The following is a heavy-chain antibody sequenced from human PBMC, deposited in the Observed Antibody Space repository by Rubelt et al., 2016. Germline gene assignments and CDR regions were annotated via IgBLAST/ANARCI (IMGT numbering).Heavy chain of an antibody. CDR3: ARLGSNYDFWSGYI. CDR2: ISSSGSTI. J-gene: IGHJ4*02. CDR1: GFTFSSYE. V-gene: IGHV3-48*03. D-gene: IGHD3-3*01. Sequence: EVQLVESGGGLVQPGGSLRLSCAASGFTFSSYEMNWVRQAPGKGLEWVSYISSSGSTIYYADSVKGRFTISRDNAKNSLYLQMNSLRAEDTAVYYGARLGSNYDFWSGYIWGQGTLVTVSS.